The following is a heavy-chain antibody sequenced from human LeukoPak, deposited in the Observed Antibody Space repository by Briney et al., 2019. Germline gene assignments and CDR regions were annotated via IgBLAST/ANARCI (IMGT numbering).Heavy chain of an antibody. D-gene: IGHD3-10*01. CDR2: ISAYNGNT. CDR3: ARDRGYGSGSYYPYYFDY. J-gene: IGHJ4*02. Sequence: ASVKVSCKASGYTFTSYGISWVRQAPGQGLEWMGWISAYNGNTNYAQKLQGRVTMTTDTSTSTAYMELRSLRSDDTAVYYCARDRGYGSGSYYPYYFDYWGQGTLLTVSS. V-gene: IGHV1-18*01. CDR1: GYTFTSYG.